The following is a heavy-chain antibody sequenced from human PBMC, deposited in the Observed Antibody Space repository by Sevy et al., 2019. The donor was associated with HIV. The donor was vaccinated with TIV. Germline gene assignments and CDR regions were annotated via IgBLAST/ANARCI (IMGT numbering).Heavy chain of an antibody. V-gene: IGHV1-69*13. Sequence: ASVKVSCKASGGTFSSYAISWVRQAPGQGLEWMGGIIPIFGTANYAQKFQGRVTITADESTSTAYMELSSLRSEDTAMYYCARDKGVRGVITSYYYYYYGMDVWGQGTTVTVSS. D-gene: IGHD3-10*01. CDR1: GGTFSSYA. CDR2: IIPIFGTA. CDR3: ARDKGVRGVITSYYYYYYGMDV. J-gene: IGHJ6*02.